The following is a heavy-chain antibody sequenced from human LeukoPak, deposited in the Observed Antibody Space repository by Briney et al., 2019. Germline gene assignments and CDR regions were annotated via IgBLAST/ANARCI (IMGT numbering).Heavy chain of an antibody. CDR2: VFSGGSI. V-gene: IGHV3-66*01. CDR3: ADIEGDTPA. J-gene: IGHJ4*02. Sequence: GGSLRLSCAASGFIVSDNYMSWVRQPPGKGLEWVSIVFSGGSIYYADSVKGRFTISRDISNNMLYLQMTNLRAEDTAVYYCADIEGDTPAWGQGTLVTVSS. CDR1: GFIVSDNY.